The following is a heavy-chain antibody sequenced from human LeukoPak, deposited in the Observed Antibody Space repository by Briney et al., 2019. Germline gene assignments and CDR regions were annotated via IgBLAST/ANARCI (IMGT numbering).Heavy chain of an antibody. CDR2: IYTSGST. V-gene: IGHV4-61*02. CDR1: GGSISSGSYY. Sequence: SQTLSLTCTVSGGSISSGSYYWSWIRQPAGKGLEWIGRIYTSGSTNYNPSLKSRVTVSVDTSKNQFSLKLSSVTAADTAVYYCARDHYDYVWGSYRYSDYWGQGTLVTVSS. D-gene: IGHD3-16*02. CDR3: ARDHYDYVWGSYRYSDY. J-gene: IGHJ4*02.